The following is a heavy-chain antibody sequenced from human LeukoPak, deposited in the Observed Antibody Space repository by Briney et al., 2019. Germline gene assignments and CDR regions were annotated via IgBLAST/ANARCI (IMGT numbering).Heavy chain of an antibody. J-gene: IGHJ6*04. D-gene: IGHD3-16*01. CDR2: IIVGNGNT. CDR1: GYNFRSYA. Sequence: ASVKVSCKASGYNFRSYAIYWVRQAPGQRLEWMGWIIVGNGNTKYSEKFQGRVIISRDTSANTVYMELSGLRGEDTAVNYCARVSTIGGTRLYHHYGMDFWGKGTTVIVSS. CDR3: ARVSTIGGTRLYHHYGMDF. V-gene: IGHV1-3*01.